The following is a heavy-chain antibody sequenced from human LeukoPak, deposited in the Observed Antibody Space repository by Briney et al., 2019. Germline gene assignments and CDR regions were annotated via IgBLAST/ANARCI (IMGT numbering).Heavy chain of an antibody. CDR2: IYYSGST. CDR1: GGSISSGSYY. CDR3: ARHGGIQLWFTSLDY. D-gene: IGHD5-18*01. V-gene: IGHV4-39*01. J-gene: IGHJ4*02. Sequence: SETLSLTCTVSGGSISSGSYYWCWIRQPPGKGLEWIGSIYYSGSTYYNPSLKSRVTISVDTSKNQFSLKLSSVTAADTAVYYCARHGGIQLWFTSLDYWGQGTLVTVSS.